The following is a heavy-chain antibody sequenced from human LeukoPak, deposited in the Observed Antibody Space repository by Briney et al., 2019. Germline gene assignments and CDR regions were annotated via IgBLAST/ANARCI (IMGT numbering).Heavy chain of an antibody. CDR1: GFTFSSYG. Sequence: PGGSLRLSCAASGFTFSSYGMHWVRQAPGKGLEWVAVIWYDGSNKYYADSVKGRFTTSSDNSKNTLYLQLTRPRAEDTAVYYCAKGYCSGGSCYTPAGLDYWGQGTLVTVSS. CDR2: IWYDGSNK. CDR3: AKGYCSGGSCYTPAGLDY. V-gene: IGHV3-33*06. J-gene: IGHJ4*02. D-gene: IGHD2-15*01.